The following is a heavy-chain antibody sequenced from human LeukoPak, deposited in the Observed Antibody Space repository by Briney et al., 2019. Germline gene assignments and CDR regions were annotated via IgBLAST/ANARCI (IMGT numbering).Heavy chain of an antibody. V-gene: IGHV1-69*13. CDR1: GGTFGSYA. CDR3: ARDRSGRYCSSTSCYKAFDI. D-gene: IGHD2-2*02. Sequence: ASVKVSCKASGGTFGSYAISWVRQAPGQGLEWMGGIIPIFGTANYAQKFQGSVTITADESTSTAYMELSSLRSEDTAVYYCARDRSGRYCSSTSCYKAFDIWGQGTMVTVSS. CDR2: IIPIFGTA. J-gene: IGHJ3*02.